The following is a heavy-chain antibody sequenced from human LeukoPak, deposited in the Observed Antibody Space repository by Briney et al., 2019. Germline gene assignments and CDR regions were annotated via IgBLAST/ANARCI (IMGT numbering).Heavy chain of an antibody. CDR2: ISSSSSTI. Sequence: GGSLRLSCAASGFSFSSYSMNWVRQSPGKGLEWVSYISSSSSTIYYADSVKGRFTISRDDAKNSLYLQMNSLRVEDTAIYYCARGACGRDCYSDYWGQGTLVTVSP. J-gene: IGHJ4*02. V-gene: IGHV3-48*04. D-gene: IGHD2-21*02. CDR3: ARGACGRDCYSDY. CDR1: GFSFSSYS.